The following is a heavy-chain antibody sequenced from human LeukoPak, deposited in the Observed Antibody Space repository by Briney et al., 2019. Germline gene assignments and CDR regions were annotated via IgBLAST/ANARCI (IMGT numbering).Heavy chain of an antibody. CDR1: GGSFSGYY. Sequence: SETLSLTCAVYGGSFSGYYWSWIRQAPGKGLEWIGEINHSGSTNYNPSLKSRVTISVDTSKNQFSLKLSSVTAADTAVYYCARGRVPGYSSPTDYWGQGTLVTVSS. CDR2: INHSGST. V-gene: IGHV4-34*01. CDR3: ARGRVPGYSSPTDY. D-gene: IGHD6-19*01. J-gene: IGHJ4*02.